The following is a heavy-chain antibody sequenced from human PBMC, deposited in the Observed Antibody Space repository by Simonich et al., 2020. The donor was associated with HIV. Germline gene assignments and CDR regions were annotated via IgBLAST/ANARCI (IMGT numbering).Heavy chain of an antibody. CDR3: ARAGRGSGSSFYWYFDL. J-gene: IGHJ2*01. CDR2: IYYSGST. CDR1: GGSISSSSYY. D-gene: IGHD1-26*01. Sequence: QLQLQESGPGLVKPSETLSLTCTVSGGSISSSSYYWGWIRRPPGKGLEWIGSIYYSGSTHYNPSLKSRVTISVDTSKNQFSLKLSSVTAADTAVYYCARAGRGSGSSFYWYFDLWGRGTLVTVSS. V-gene: IGHV4-39*01.